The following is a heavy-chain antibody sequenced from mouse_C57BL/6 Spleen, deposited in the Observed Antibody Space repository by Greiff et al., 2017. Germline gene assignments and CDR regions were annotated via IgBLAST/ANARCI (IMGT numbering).Heavy chain of an antibody. V-gene: IGHV5-16*01. Sequence: EVKVVESEGGLVQPGSSMKLSCTASGFTFSDYYMAWVRQVPEKGLEWVANINYDGSSTYYLDSLKSRFIISRDDAKNILYLQMSSLKSEDTATDYCAIDSFYSIYAMDYWGQGTSVTVSS. D-gene: IGHD2-5*01. J-gene: IGHJ4*01. CDR1: GFTFSDYY. CDR3: AIDSFYSIYAMDY. CDR2: INYDGSST.